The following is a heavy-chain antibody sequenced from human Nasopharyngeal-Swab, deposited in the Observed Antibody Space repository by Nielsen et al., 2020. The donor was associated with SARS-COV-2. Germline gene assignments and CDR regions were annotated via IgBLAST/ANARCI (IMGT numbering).Heavy chain of an antibody. CDR3: ASGQCINGVCNPTDGLDV. D-gene: IGHD2-8*01. J-gene: IGHJ6*02. CDR2: ITPFNGNA. CDR1: GFSITYRF. Sequence: SVRVSCKASGFSITYRFLHWMRQAPGQALEWMGWITPFNGNAKYAQKFQGRVSITRDGSRTTASLELSSLRPDDTAMYFCASGQCINGVCNPTDGLDVWGQGTSVTVSS. V-gene: IGHV1-45*02.